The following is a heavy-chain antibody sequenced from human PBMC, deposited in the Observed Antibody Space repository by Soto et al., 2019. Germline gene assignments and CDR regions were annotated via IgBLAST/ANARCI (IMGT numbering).Heavy chain of an antibody. Sequence: SETMSLTCTVSGGYISSSGCYWGWIRQPPGKGLEWIGFIYYSGSTNYNPSLKSRVTISVDTSKNQFSLKLSSVTAADTAVYYCASTSSSWYYYYMDVWGKGTTVTVSS. D-gene: IGHD6-6*01. V-gene: IGHV4-61*05. CDR3: ASTSSSWYYYYMDV. CDR1: GGYISSSGCY. CDR2: IYYSGST. J-gene: IGHJ6*03.